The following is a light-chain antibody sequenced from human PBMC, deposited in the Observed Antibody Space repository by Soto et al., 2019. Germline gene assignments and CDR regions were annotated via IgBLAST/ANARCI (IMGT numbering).Light chain of an antibody. CDR3: SSYTPKSGFI. J-gene: IGLJ2*01. Sequence: QSALTQPASVSGSPGQSITISCAGTMRDVGAYNLVSWYQQHPGRAPQLIIYEVRNRPSGISFRFSGSKSGNTASLTISGLQAEDEADYYCSSYTPKSGFIFGGGTKLTVL. CDR2: EVR. V-gene: IGLV2-14*01. CDR1: MRDVGAYNL.